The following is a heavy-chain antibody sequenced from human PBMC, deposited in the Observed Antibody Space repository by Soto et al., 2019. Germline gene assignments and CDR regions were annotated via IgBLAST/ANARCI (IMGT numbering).Heavy chain of an antibody. CDR3: ASLTHPTVGGGAFDF. D-gene: IGHD1-26*01. CDR2: VSSDGSHK. Sequence: QVQLVESGGGVVQPGRSLRLSCAASGFTFSNYAMHWVRQAPGKGLEWVAIVSSDGSHKYYADSVRGRFTISRDNSKSTLYLRLNSLRPEDTAMYYCASLTHPTVGGGAFDFWGLGTMVTVSS. V-gene: IGHV3-30-3*01. CDR1: GFTFSNYA. J-gene: IGHJ3*01.